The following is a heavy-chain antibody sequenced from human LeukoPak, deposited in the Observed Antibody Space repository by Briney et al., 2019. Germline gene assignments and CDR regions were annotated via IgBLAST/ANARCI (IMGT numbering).Heavy chain of an antibody. CDR2: ISGSGGST. J-gene: IGHJ4*02. D-gene: IGHD3-9*01. V-gene: IGHV3-23*01. CDR3: AKDLALRYFDWLFLAY. CDR1: GFTFSSYA. Sequence: GGSLRLSCAASGFTFSSYAMSWVRQAPGKGLEWVSAISGSGGSTYYADSVKGRFTISRDNSKNTLYLQMNSLRAEDTAVYYCAKDLALRYFDWLFLAYWGQGTLVTVSS.